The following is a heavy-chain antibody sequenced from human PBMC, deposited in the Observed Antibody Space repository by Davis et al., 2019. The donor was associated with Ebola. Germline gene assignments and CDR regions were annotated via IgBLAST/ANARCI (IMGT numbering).Heavy chain of an antibody. Sequence: PGGSLRLSCAASGFTVSSNYMSWVRQAPGKGLEWVSVIYSGGSTYYADSVKGRFTISRDNSKNTLYLQMSSLRAEDTAVYYCARVLAARPWYFDLWGRGTLVTVSS. CDR2: IYSGGST. V-gene: IGHV3-53*05. D-gene: IGHD6-6*01. CDR1: GFTVSSNY. J-gene: IGHJ2*01. CDR3: ARVLAARPWYFDL.